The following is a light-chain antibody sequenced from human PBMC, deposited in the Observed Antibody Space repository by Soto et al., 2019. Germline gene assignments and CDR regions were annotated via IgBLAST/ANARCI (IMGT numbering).Light chain of an antibody. V-gene: IGKV1-27*01. J-gene: IGKJ3*01. CDR1: QGISSY. CDR2: AAS. Sequence: DIQMTQSPSSLSASVGDRVTITCRASQGISSYLAWYQQKPGKVPKLLISAASTLQSGVPSRFSGGGSGTHFTLTISRLQPEDVATYYCQKYSGATFTFGPGTTVDIK. CDR3: QKYSGATFT.